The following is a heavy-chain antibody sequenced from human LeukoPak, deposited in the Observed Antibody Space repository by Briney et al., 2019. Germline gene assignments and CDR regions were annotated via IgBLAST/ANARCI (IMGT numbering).Heavy chain of an antibody. CDR3: ARSPFRAGTGAFDI. CDR2: IYYSGST. D-gene: IGHD6-19*01. Sequence: SQTLSLTCTVSGGSISSGDYYWSWIRQPPGKGLEWIGYIYYSGSTYYNPSLKSRVTISVDTSKNQFSLKLSSVTAADTAGYYCARSPFRAGTGAFDIWGQGTMVTVSS. V-gene: IGHV4-30-4*01. CDR1: GGSISSGDYY. J-gene: IGHJ3*02.